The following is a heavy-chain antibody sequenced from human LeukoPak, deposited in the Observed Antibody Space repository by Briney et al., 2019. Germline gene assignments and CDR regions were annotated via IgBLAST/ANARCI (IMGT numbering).Heavy chain of an antibody. CDR2: SRNKADSYTT. Sequence: PGGSLRLSCAASGFTISDHYMDWVRQAPGKGLEWVGRSRNKADSYTTYYAASVKGRFTISRDDSKNPLYLQMNSLKAEDTAVYYCTRHFFSEWGQGTLVTVSS. D-gene: IGHD3-3*02. CDR3: TRHFFSE. J-gene: IGHJ4*02. CDR1: GFTISDHY. V-gene: IGHV3-72*01.